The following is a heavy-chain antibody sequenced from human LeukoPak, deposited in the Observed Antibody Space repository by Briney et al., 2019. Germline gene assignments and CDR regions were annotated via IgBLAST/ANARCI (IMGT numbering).Heavy chain of an antibody. J-gene: IGHJ5*02. CDR1: GYSITSGHY. Sequence: KPSETLSLTCSVSGYSITSGHYWAWIRPPPGKGLEWIGSIYHSGSTFYNPSLKSRVTISVDPSKNQFSLRLSSVIVADTAVYYCGRDQDYYGSGSHGPDHWGQGILVTVSS. CDR2: IYHSGST. CDR3: GRDQDYYGSGSHGPDH. D-gene: IGHD3-10*01. V-gene: IGHV4-38-2*02.